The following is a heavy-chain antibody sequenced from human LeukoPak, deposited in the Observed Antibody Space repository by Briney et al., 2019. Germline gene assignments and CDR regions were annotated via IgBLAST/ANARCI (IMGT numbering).Heavy chain of an antibody. V-gene: IGHV4-61*02. CDR1: GGSISSGGNY. D-gene: IGHD3-22*01. Sequence: SETLSLTCAVSGGSISSGGNYWSWIRQPAGKGLEYIGRIYASGSTNYNPSLKSRVTISVDTSKNQVSLKLTSVTTADTAVYYCARDRYDHDSSGYYEFWGQGTLVTVSS. CDR2: IYASGST. J-gene: IGHJ4*02. CDR3: ARDRYDHDSSGYYEF.